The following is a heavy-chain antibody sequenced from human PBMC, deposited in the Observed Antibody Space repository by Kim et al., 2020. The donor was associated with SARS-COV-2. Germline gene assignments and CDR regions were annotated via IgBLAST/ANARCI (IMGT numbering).Heavy chain of an antibody. CDR1: GFTLSYYY. J-gene: IGHJ4*01. CDR3: ARGRKDSSGFFFTDY. D-gene: IGHD6-19*01. Sequence: GGSLRLSCVGSGFTLSYYYMHWVRQDPGRGLVCVARISSDGSRTDYADSVKGRFTTSRDNAKNSLFLQMDSLRAEDTAVYYCARGRKDSSGFFFTDYWG. V-gene: IGHV3-74*01. CDR2: ISSDGSRT.